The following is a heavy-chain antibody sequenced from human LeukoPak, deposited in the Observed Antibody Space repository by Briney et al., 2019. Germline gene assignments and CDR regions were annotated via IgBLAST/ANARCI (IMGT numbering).Heavy chain of an antibody. D-gene: IGHD5-12*01. J-gene: IGHJ4*02. CDR3: ARSSGSDYFDY. CDR1: GYTFTSYY. Sequence: GTSVKVSCKASGYTFTSYYMHWVRQAPGQGLEWMGIINPSGGSTSYAQKSQGRVTMTRDTSTSTVYMELSSLRSEDTAVYYCARSSGSDYFDYWGQGTLVTVSS. V-gene: IGHV1-46*01. CDR2: INPSGGST.